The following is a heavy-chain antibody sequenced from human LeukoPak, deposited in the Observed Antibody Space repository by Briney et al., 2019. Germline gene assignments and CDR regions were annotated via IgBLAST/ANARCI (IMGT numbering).Heavy chain of an antibody. D-gene: IGHD3-3*01. CDR2: IYHSGST. Sequence: LSLTCAVSGYSISSGYYWGWIRPPPGKGLEWIGSIYHSGSTYYNPSLKSRVTISVDTSKNQFSLKLSSVTAADTAVYYCARLLREWLNFDYWGPGTLVTVSS. CDR3: ARLLREWLNFDY. J-gene: IGHJ4*02. V-gene: IGHV4-38-2*01. CDR1: GYSISSGYY.